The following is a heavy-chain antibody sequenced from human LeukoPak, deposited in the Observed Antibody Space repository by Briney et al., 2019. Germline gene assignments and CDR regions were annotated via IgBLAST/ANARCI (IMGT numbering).Heavy chain of an antibody. Sequence: PSETLSLTCTVSGGSISNYYWGWIRQAPGKGLEWIGSIYYSGNTYYNSSLKSRVTISVDKSKNQFSLKLSSVTAADTAVYYCARVGDYGRKYYFDYWGQGTLVTVSS. CDR1: GGSISNYY. CDR3: ARVGDYGRKYYFDY. J-gene: IGHJ4*02. D-gene: IGHD4-17*01. V-gene: IGHV4-39*07. CDR2: IYYSGNT.